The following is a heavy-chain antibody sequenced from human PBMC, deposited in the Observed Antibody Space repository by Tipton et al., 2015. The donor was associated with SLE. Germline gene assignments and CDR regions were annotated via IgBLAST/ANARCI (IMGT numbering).Heavy chain of an antibody. J-gene: IGHJ4*02. CDR1: GYTFTSYG. CDR3: ARVCAYHDSTGYCLFDN. V-gene: IGHV1-18*01. Sequence: QSGAEVKKPGASVKVSCKASGYTFTSYGISWVRQAPGQGLEWMGRISAYNGHTNYAQKVQGRVTLTTDTSTSTAYMELRSLRSDDTAVYYCARVCAYHDSTGYCLFDNWGQGTLVTVSS. D-gene: IGHD3-22*01. CDR2: ISAYNGHT.